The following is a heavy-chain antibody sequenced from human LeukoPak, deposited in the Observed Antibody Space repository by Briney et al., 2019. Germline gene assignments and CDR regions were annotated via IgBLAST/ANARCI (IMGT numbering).Heavy chain of an antibody. CDR3: ASAVYYYDSSGSFDY. Sequence: ASVQVSCKVSGYTLTELSMHWVRQAPGKGLEWMGGFDPEDGETIYAQKFQGRVTMTEDTSTDTAYMELSSLRSEDTAVYYCASAVYYYDSSGSFDYWGQGTLVTVSS. CDR2: FDPEDGET. D-gene: IGHD3-22*01. V-gene: IGHV1-24*01. J-gene: IGHJ4*02. CDR1: GYTLTELS.